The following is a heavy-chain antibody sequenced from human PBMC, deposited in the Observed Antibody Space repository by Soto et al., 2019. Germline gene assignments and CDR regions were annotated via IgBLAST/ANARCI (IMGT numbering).Heavy chain of an antibody. CDR1: GFTFSSYA. D-gene: IGHD3-22*01. CDR2: ISGSGGST. CDR3: AKEAVGSRGYSYTPLYFDY. J-gene: IGHJ4*02. V-gene: IGHV3-23*01. Sequence: PGGSLRLSCAASGFTFSSYAMSWVRQAPGKGLEWVSAISGSGGSTYYADSVKGRFTISRDNSKNTLYLQMNSLRAEDTAVYYCAKEAVGSRGYSYTPLYFDYWGQGTLVTVSS.